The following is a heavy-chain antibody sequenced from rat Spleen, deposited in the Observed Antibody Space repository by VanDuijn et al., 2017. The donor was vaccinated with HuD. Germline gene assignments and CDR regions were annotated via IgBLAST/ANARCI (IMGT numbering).Heavy chain of an antibody. CDR2: ISHSGTT. CDR1: VDSPSCNY. CDR3: ASPGYNWFAF. V-gene: IGHV3-1*01. J-gene: IGHJ3*01. D-gene: IGHD1-4*01. Sequence: SVPVDSPSCNYWGWIRKFPRNKMEWIGHISHSGTTSYNPSLKSRISITRDTSKNQFFLQLNSVTAEDTATYYCASPGYNWFAFWGQGTLVTVSS.